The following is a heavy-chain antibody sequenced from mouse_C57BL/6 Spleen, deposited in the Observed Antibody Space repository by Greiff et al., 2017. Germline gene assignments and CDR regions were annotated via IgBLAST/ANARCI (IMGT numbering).Heavy chain of an antibody. CDR1: GFTFSSYG. V-gene: IGHV5-6*01. Sequence: EVMLVESGGDLVKPGGSLKLSCAASGFTFSSYGMSWVRQTPDKRLEWVATISSGGSYTYYPDSVKGRFTISRDDAKNTLYLQMSSLKSEDTAMYYCARYDGYDAMDYWGQGTSVTVSS. CDR3: ARYDGYDAMDY. D-gene: IGHD2-3*01. CDR2: ISSGGSYT. J-gene: IGHJ4*01.